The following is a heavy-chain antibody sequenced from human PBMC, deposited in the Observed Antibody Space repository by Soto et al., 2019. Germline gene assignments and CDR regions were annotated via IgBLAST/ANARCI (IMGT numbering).Heavy chain of an antibody. D-gene: IGHD5-18*01. CDR1: GFTLKDCA. J-gene: IGHJ1*01. CDR3: ARTRTAFYRYCFGS. V-gene: IGHV3-23*01. CDR2: ISGSGGAT. Sequence: GGSLRLSCSTSGFTLKDCAISGVRQAPGKGLEWVSGISGSGGATYYTDSVEGRFTISKDFSKNTVSLQMTGLRVDDTAVYYCARTRTAFYRYCFGSWGQGALVTVSS.